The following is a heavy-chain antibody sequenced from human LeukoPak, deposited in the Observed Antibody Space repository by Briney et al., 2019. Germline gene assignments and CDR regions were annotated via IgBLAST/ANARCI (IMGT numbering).Heavy chain of an antibody. CDR1: GFTFSSYS. J-gene: IGHJ4*02. Sequence: GGSLRLSCAASGFTFSSYSMNCVRQAPGKGLECVSYITSSSSSTIYYADSVKGRFTISRDNAKNSLYLQMNSLRAEDTAVYYCARYYGGNSACDYWGQGTLVTVSS. D-gene: IGHD4-23*01. V-gene: IGHV3-48*01. CDR2: ITSSSSSTI. CDR3: ARYYGGNSACDY.